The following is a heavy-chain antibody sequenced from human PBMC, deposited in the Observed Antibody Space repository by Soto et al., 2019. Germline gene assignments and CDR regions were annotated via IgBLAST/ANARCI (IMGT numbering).Heavy chain of an antibody. CDR3: ARAHRPRASPPCGMDV. Sequence: QVHLVQSGAEVKKPGASVKVSCKTSGYTFTDYAITWVRQAPGQGLEWMGWISAYNVNTNYAQKLQGRVTMTTDTSKNTPHMQLGSLRADDRAVYYWARAHRPRASPPCGMDVWGQGTTVTVSS. J-gene: IGHJ6*02. CDR1: GYTFTDYA. V-gene: IGHV1-18*01. CDR2: ISAYNVNT.